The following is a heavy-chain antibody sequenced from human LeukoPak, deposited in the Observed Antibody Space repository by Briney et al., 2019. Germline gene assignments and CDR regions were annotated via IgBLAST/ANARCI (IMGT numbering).Heavy chain of an antibody. J-gene: IGHJ4*02. V-gene: IGHV3-48*03. CDR3: VKHSAPVLAAARFDY. D-gene: IGHD2-2*01. Sequence: GGSLRLSCAASGFTFNSYEMNWVRQAPGKGLEWVSYISSSGSTIYYADSVKGRFTISRDNAKNSLYLQMNSLRAEDTAVYYCVKHSAPVLAAARFDYWGQGTLVTVSS. CDR1: GFTFNSYE. CDR2: ISSSGSTI.